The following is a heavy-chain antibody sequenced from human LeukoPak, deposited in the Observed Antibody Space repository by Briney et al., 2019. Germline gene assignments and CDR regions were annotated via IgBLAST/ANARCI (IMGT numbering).Heavy chain of an antibody. J-gene: IGHJ5*02. CDR3: ARRGNSNSKEVYWFDP. D-gene: IGHD6-6*01. Sequence: GESLKISCKGSGYSFTSFWIGWVRQMPGKGLEWMGIISLGDSDTRYSPSFQGQVTISADKSINTAYLQWSSLKASDTAVYYCARRGNSNSKEVYWFDPWGQGTLVTVSS. CDR1: GYSFTSFW. V-gene: IGHV5-51*01. CDR2: ISLGDSDT.